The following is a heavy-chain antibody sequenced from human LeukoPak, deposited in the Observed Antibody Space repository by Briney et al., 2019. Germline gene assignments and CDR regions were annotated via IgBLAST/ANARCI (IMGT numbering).Heavy chain of an antibody. J-gene: IGHJ4*02. CDR2: IYYSGVS. D-gene: IGHD5-24*01. Sequence: SETLSLTCTVSGGSIISSSFWWGWIRQPPGKGLEWIGSIYYSGVSYYNTSLKSRVTISVDTSKNQFSLKLSSVTAADTAVYYCARDGAEMATINRFDYWGQGTLVTVSS. CDR3: ARDGAEMATINRFDY. V-gene: IGHV4-39*07. CDR1: GGSIISSSFW.